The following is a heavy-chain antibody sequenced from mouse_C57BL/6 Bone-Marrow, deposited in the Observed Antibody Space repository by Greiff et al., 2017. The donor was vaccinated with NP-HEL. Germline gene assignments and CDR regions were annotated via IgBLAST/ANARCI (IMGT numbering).Heavy chain of an antibody. D-gene: IGHD1-1*01. CDR2: IWGVGST. CDR3: ASDRTTVVVPRAY. V-gene: IGHV2-6*01. Sequence: VQVVESGPGLVAPSQSLSITCTVSGFSLTSSGVDWVRQSPGKGLAWLGVIWGVGSTNYTSALKSRLSISKDNSKSQVILKMNSLETDDTAMYYCASDRTTVVVPRAYWGQGTLVTVSA. J-gene: IGHJ3*01. CDR1: GFSLTSSG.